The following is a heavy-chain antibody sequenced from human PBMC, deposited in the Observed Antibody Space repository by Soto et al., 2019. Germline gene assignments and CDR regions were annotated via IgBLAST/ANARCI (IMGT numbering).Heavy chain of an antibody. D-gene: IGHD3-10*01. CDR3: ASTTGSGSYSAPYYYGMDV. CDR1: GYTFTGYY. Sequence: EASVKVSCKASGYTFTGYYMHWVRQAPGQGLEWMGWINPNSGGTNYAQKFQGRVTMTRDTSISTAYMELSRLRSDDTAVYYCASTTGSGSYSAPYYYGMDVWGQGTTVTVSS. CDR2: INPNSGGT. V-gene: IGHV1-2*02. J-gene: IGHJ6*02.